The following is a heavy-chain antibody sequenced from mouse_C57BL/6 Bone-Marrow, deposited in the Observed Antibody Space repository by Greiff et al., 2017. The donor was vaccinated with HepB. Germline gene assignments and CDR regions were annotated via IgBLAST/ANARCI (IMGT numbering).Heavy chain of an antibody. V-gene: IGHV5-6*01. D-gene: IGHD1-1*01. CDR3: ARPHYYGSSLYAMDY. CDR2: ISSGGSYT. CDR1: GFTFSSYG. Sequence: EVQRVESGGDLVKPGGSLKLSCAASGFTFSSYGMSWVRQTPDKRLEWVATISSGGSYTYYPDSVKGRFTISRDNAKNTLYLQMSSLKSEDTAMYYCARPHYYGSSLYAMDYWGQGTSVTVSS. J-gene: IGHJ4*01.